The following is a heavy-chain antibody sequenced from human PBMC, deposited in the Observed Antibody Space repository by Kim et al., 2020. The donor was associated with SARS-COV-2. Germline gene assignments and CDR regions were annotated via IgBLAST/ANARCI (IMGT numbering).Heavy chain of an antibody. CDR3: ARVERSGVEPFAFDI. CDR1: GFTFSSYG. CDR2: ISYDGSNK. D-gene: IGHD3-3*01. V-gene: IGHV3-33*05. Sequence: GGSLRLSCAASGFTFSSYGMHWVRQAPGKGLEWVAVISYDGSNKYYADSVKGRFTISRDNSKNTLYLQMNSLRAEDTAVYYCARVERSGVEPFAFDIWGQGTMVTVSS. J-gene: IGHJ3*02.